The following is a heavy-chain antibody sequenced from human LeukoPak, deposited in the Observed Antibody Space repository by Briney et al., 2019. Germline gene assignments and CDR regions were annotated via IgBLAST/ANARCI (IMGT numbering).Heavy chain of an antibody. CDR1: GFTFSNAW. CDR2: IKSKTDGGTT. J-gene: IGHJ4*02. V-gene: IGHV3-15*01. CDR3: TTVFYGHLYYFDY. Sequence: GGSLRLSCAASGFTFSNAWMSWVRQAPGKGLEWVGRIKSKTDGGTTDYAAPVKGRFTISRDDSKNTLCLQMNSLKTEDTAVYYCTTVFYGHLYYFDYWGQGTLVTVSS. D-gene: IGHD2/OR15-2a*01.